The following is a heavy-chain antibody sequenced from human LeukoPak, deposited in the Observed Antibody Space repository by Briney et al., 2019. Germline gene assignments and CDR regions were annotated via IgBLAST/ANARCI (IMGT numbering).Heavy chain of an antibody. V-gene: IGHV3-74*01. CDR1: GFTFYSYW. CDR2: ISADGTTT. CDR3: ARGLAGAYRIMDV. D-gene: IGHD6-19*01. J-gene: IGHJ6*02. Sequence: GGSLRLSCVASGFTFYSYWIHWVRQGPGKGLVWVSLISADGTTTTYADSVRGRFTVSRDNAKNTLYLQMNSLRAEDAAVYYCARGLAGAYRIMDVWGQGTTVTVS.